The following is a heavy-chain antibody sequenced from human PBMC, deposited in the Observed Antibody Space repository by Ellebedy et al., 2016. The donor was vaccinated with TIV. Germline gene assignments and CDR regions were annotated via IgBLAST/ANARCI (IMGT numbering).Heavy chain of an antibody. CDR2: IYYSGST. V-gene: IGHV4-59*01. CDR1: GGSISGYY. J-gene: IGHJ3*01. Sequence: MPGGSLRLSCTVSGGSISGYYWTWIRRPPGKALEWIGYIYYSGSTTYNPSLKGRVTISVDTSKNQFSLKLTSVTAADTAVYYCATSQQVVRSDAFDVWGQGALVTVSS. D-gene: IGHD6-13*01. CDR3: ATSQQVVRSDAFDV.